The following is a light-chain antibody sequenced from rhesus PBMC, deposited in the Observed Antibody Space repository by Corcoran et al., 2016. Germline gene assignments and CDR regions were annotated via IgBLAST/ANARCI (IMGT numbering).Light chain of an antibody. J-gene: IGKJ3*01. V-gene: IGKV1-74*01. Sequence: DIQMTQSPSYLSASVGDRVTITCRTSENVNNYLNWYQQKPGKAPNLLIYKASTLQSGVPSRFSGSGSGTVYTFNISSLQSEDVATYYCQHNYGSPFAFGPGTKLDI. CDR3: QHNYGSPFA. CDR1: ENVNNY. CDR2: KAS.